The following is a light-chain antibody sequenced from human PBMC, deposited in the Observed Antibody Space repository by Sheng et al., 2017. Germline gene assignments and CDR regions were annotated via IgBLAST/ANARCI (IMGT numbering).Light chain of an antibody. Sequence: EIVLTQSPGTLSLSPGERATLSCKASQSVSGSYLAWYQQKAGQAPRLLIYDASTRATGIPDRFSGSGSGTDFTLTISRLEPEDFAVYYCQQYVSSPLTFGGGTEGGDQT. V-gene: IGKV3-20*01. J-gene: IGKJ4*01. CDR1: QSVSGSY. CDR2: DAS. CDR3: QQYVSSPLT.